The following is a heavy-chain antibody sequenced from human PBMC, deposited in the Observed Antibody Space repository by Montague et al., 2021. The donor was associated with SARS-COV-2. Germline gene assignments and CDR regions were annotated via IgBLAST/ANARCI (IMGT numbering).Heavy chain of an antibody. D-gene: IGHD3-10*01. Sequence: SETLSLTCSVSSGSIISSGCYWGWHRPPPGKELEWIGNIYYSGTTYYNPSLQSRGTISVDTSKNHLSLRLSSVTAADTAVYFCARGMIRGVTTPFDYWGQGSQVNVSS. CDR2: IYYSGTT. CDR1: SGSIISSGCY. CDR3: ARGMIRGVTTPFDY. V-gene: IGHV4-39*02. J-gene: IGHJ4*02.